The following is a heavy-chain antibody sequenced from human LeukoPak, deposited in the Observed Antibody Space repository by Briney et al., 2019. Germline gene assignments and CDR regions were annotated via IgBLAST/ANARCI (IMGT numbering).Heavy chain of an antibody. Sequence: PSETLSLTCTVSGGSISSYYWSWIRQPPGKGLEWIGYIYYSGSTNYNPSLKSRVTISVDTSKNQFSLKLSPVTAADTAVYYCARDNSVRDEAWWFNPWGQGTLVTVSS. CDR3: ARDNSVRDEAWWFNP. J-gene: IGHJ5*02. V-gene: IGHV4-59*01. CDR2: IYYSGST. CDR1: GGSISSYY. D-gene: IGHD5-24*01.